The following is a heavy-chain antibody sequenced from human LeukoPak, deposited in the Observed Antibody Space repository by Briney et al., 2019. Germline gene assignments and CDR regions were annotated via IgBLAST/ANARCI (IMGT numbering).Heavy chain of an antibody. V-gene: IGHV1-2*02. J-gene: IGHJ4*02. CDR3: ALARPSSGWYWWDY. CDR2: INPNSGGT. CDR1: GYTFTGYY. D-gene: IGHD6-19*01. Sequence: ASVKVSCKASGYTFTGYYMHWVRQAPGQGLEWTGWINPNSGGTNYAQKFQGRVTMTRDTSISTAYMELSRLRSDDTAVYYCALARPSSGWYWWDYWGQETLVTVSS.